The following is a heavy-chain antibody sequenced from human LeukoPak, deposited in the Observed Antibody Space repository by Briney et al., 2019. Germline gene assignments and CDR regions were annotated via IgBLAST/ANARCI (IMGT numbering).Heavy chain of an antibody. Sequence: GGSLRLSCSASEFTFSNFWMSWVRQAPGKGPEWVASIKQDGTETYNVDPVKGRFTISRDNAKNSVSLQMNSLRAEDTAVYYCARGPPYGVRTDYFDCWGQGTLVTVSS. J-gene: IGHJ4*02. V-gene: IGHV3-7*01. CDR2: IKQDGTET. D-gene: IGHD4/OR15-4a*01. CDR1: EFTFSNFW. CDR3: ARGPPYGVRTDYFDC.